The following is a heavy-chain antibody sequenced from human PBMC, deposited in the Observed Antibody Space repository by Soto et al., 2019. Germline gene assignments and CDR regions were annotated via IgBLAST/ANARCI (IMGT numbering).Heavy chain of an antibody. V-gene: IGHV2-5*01. Sequence: QITLKESGPTLVKPTQTLTLTCTFSGFSLSTSGVGVGWIRQPPGKALEWLALIYWNDDKRYSPSLMNRLTIPKDTSKTQVVLPMTNRNPWDIATYSVAHRQGQGQWLVGRQVDGFDPGAREPWSPSPQ. CDR1: GFSLSTSGVG. CDR2: IYWNDDK. CDR3: AHRQGQGQWLVGRQVDGFDP. J-gene: IGHJ5*02. D-gene: IGHD6-19*01.